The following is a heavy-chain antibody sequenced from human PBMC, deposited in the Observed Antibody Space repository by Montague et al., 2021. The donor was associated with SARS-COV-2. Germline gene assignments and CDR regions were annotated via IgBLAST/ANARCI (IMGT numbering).Heavy chain of an antibody. Sequence: LRLSCAASGFTFRNSWMSWVRQSPGKGLETLGEINHSGSTNYNPSLKSRVTISVDMSKSQVSLNLTSVTAADTAIYYCARARGRTGWFDSWGQGIQVTVSS. D-gene: IGHD3-10*01. J-gene: IGHJ5*01. CDR1: GFTFRNSW. CDR2: INHSGST. CDR3: ARARGRTGWFDS. V-gene: IGHV4-34*01.